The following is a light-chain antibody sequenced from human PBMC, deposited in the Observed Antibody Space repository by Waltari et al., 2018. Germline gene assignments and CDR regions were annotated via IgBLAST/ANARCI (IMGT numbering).Light chain of an antibody. J-gene: IGLJ1*01. CDR1: NSDIGAYNY. CDR2: DVN. CDR3: SSYAGGSLFV. Sequence: SALTQPRSVSGSPGQSVTISCTGSNSDIGAYNYVSWYQQHPGRAPKLMIYDVNKRPSGVPRRFSGSKSGNTASLTISGLQAEDETDYYCSSYAGGSLFVFGDGTKVTVL. V-gene: IGLV2-11*01.